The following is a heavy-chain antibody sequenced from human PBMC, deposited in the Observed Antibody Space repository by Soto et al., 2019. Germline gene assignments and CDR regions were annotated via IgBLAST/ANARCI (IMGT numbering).Heavy chain of an antibody. CDR3: ATGLAYCGGDCQDWFDP. Sequence: ASVKVSCKVSGYTLTELSMHWVRQAPGKGLEWMGGFDPEDGETIYAQKFQGRVTMTEDTSTDTAYMELSSLRSEDTAVYYCATGLAYCGGDCQDWFDPWGQGTLVTVS. J-gene: IGHJ5*02. CDR2: FDPEDGET. D-gene: IGHD2-21*02. V-gene: IGHV1-24*01. CDR1: GYTLTELS.